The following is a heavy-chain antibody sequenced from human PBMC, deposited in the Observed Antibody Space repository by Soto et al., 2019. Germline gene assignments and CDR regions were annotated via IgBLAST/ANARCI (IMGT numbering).Heavy chain of an antibody. CDR2: ISGSGGST. D-gene: IGHD3-10*01. J-gene: IGHJ4*02. CDR3: ARVYGSGSYASFDY. CDR1: GFTFSSYA. Sequence: EVQLLESGGGLVQPGGSLRLSCAASGFTFSSYAMSWVRQAPGKGLEWVSAISGSGGSTYYADSVKGRFTISRDNAKNSLYLQMNSLRAEDTAVYYCARVYGSGSYASFDYWGQGTLVTVSS. V-gene: IGHV3-23*01.